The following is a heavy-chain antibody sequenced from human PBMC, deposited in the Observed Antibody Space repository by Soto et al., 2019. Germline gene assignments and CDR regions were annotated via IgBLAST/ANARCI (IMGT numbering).Heavy chain of an antibody. D-gene: IGHD3-10*01. CDR1: GFTVSSNY. Sequence: GGSLRLSCAASGFTVSSNYMSWVRQAPGKGLEWVSVLYSGGSTYYADSVKGRFTISRDNSKNTLYLQMNSLRAEDTAVYYCARDLGSGPYGMDVWGQGTTVTVS. CDR2: LYSGGST. V-gene: IGHV3-53*01. CDR3: ARDLGSGPYGMDV. J-gene: IGHJ6*02.